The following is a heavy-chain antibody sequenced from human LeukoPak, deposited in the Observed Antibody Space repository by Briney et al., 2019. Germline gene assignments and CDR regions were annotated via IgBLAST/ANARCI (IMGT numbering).Heavy chain of an antibody. V-gene: IGHV3-30*04. CDR1: GFNFSSYA. J-gene: IGHJ4*02. D-gene: IGHD2-2*01. CDR2: ISYAGSNK. CDR3: ARVMGRYCSSTSCYVAY. Sequence: GRALRLSFSTSGFNFSSYAIHSVRQAPAKGLEWVAVISYAGSNKYYADSVKGRFTISRDNSKNTLYLQMNSLRAEDTAVYYCARVMGRYCSSTSCYVAYWGQGTLVTVSS.